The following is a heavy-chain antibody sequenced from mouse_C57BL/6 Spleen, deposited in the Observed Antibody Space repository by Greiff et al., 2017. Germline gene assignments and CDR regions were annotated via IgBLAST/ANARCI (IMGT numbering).Heavy chain of an antibody. Sequence: QVQLQQSGPELVKPGASVKISCKASGYAFSSSWMNWVKQRPGKGLEWIGRIYPGGGDTNYNGKFKGKATLTADKSSSTDYMQLSSLTSEDSAVYFCARGARKGSAMGDWGQGTSVTVAT. J-gene: IGHJ4*01. CDR3: ARGARKGSAMGD. CDR1: GYAFSSSW. CDR2: IYPGGGDT. V-gene: IGHV1-82*01.